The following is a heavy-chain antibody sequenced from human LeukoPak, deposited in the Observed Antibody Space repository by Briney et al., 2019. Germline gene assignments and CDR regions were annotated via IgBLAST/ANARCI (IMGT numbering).Heavy chain of an antibody. CDR2: IYYSGST. CDR3: ARLRTVVETQRNMVFDY. D-gene: IGHD3-10*01. Sequence: SETLSLTCTVSGGSISSSSYYWGWIRQPPGKGLEWIGSIYYSGSTYYNPSLKSRVTISVDTSKNQFSLKLSTVTAADTAVYYCARLRTVVETQRNMVFDYWGQGTLVTVSS. J-gene: IGHJ4*02. CDR1: GGSISSSSYY. V-gene: IGHV4-39*01.